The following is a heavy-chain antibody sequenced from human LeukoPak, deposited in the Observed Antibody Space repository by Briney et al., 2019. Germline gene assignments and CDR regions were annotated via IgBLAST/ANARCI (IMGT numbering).Heavy chain of an antibody. V-gene: IGHV3-30*18. CDR2: ISYDGSNK. CDR1: GFTFSSYG. CDR3: AKDGGYSGSPFDI. Sequence: PGGSLRLSCAASGFTFSSYGMHWVRQAPGKGLEWVAVISYDGSNKYYADPVKGRFTISRDNSKNTLYLQMNSLRAEDTAVYYCAKDGGYSGSPFDIWGQGTMVTVSS. J-gene: IGHJ3*02. D-gene: IGHD1-26*01.